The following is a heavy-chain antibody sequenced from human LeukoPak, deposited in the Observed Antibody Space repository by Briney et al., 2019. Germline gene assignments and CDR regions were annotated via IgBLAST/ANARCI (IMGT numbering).Heavy chain of an antibody. Sequence: SETLSLTCTVSGGSISSYYWSWIRQPPGKGLEWIGYTYYSGSTNYNPSLKSQVTISVDTSKNQFSLKLSSVTAADTAVYYCARVGSTIDYWGQGTLVTVSS. J-gene: IGHJ4*02. CDR2: TYYSGST. CDR1: GGSISSYY. V-gene: IGHV4-59*01. CDR3: ARVGSTIDY. D-gene: IGHD1-26*01.